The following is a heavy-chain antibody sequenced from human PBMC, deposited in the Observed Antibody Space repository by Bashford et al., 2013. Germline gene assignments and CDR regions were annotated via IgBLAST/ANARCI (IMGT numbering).Heavy chain of an antibody. D-gene: IGHD4-17*01. J-gene: IGHJ4*03. Sequence: ASVKVSCKASGYTFTDYYMNWVRQAPGQGLEWMGWINPNSGGTNYAQKFKGRVTLTRDTSTTTAYMELNSLTSDDTAVYYCARGKRDYGDPWYFDYWGQGTMVTVSS. V-gene: IGHV1-2*02. CDR3: ARGKRDYGDPWYFDY. CDR2: INPNSGGT. CDR1: GYTFTDYY.